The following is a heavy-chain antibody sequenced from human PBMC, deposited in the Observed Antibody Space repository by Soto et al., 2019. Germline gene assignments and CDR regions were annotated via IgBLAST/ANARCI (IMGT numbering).Heavy chain of an antibody. D-gene: IGHD6-13*01. CDR3: TADRYSSSWKRDY. Sequence: PGGSLSLSCTASXFTFANYAMHLVRQAPGKGLEWVSRVSAGGDNTDYADAVKGRFTISRDNSKNTLFLQMTSLRAEDTALYYCTADRYSSSWKRDYWGQGTLVTVSS. V-gene: IGHV3-23*01. CDR2: VSAGGDNT. J-gene: IGHJ4*02. CDR1: XFTFANYA.